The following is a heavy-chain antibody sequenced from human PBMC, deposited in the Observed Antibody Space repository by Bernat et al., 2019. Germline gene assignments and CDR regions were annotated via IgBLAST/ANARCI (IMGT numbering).Heavy chain of an antibody. CDR3: ARAPARGDYPLDY. Sequence: QVQLQESGPGLVKPSETLSLTCTVSGGSISSYYWSWIRQPPGKGLEWIGYIYYSGSTNYNPSLKSRVTISVDTSKNQFSLKLSSVTAADTAVYYCARAPARGDYPLDYWGQGTLVTVSS. CDR1: GGSISSYY. CDR2: IYYSGST. V-gene: IGHV4-59*01. J-gene: IGHJ4*02. D-gene: IGHD4-17*01.